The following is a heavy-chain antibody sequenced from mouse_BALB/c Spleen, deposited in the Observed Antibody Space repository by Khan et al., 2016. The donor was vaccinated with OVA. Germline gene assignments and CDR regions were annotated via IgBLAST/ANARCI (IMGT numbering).Heavy chain of an antibody. J-gene: IGHJ3*01. CDR3: ARCFSY. Sequence: EVQLQESGPGLVKPSQSLYLTCTVTGYSITSDYAWNWIRQFPGNKLEWMGYISYSGSTTYNPSLKSRISITRDTSRNQFFLQLNSVTTEDTATYYCARCFSYWGQGTLVTVSA. CDR1: GYSITSDYA. V-gene: IGHV3-2*02. CDR2: ISYSGST.